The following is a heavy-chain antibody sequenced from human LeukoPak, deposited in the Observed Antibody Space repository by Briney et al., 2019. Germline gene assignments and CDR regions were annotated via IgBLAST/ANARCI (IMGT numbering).Heavy chain of an antibody. V-gene: IGHV4-34*01. J-gene: IGHJ4*02. D-gene: IGHD5-18*01. Sequence: SETLSLTCAVYGGSFSGYYWSWIRQPPGKGLEWIGEINHSVSTNYNPSLKSRVTISVDTSKNQFSLKLSSVTAADTAVYYCARLVGYSYGRGRAYYFDYWGQGTLVTVSS. CDR3: ARLVGYSYGRGRAYYFDY. CDR2: INHSVST. CDR1: GGSFSGYY.